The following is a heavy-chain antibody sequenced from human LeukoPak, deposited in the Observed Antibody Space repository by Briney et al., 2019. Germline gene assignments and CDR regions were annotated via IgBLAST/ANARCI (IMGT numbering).Heavy chain of an antibody. V-gene: IGHV3-30-3*02. CDR3: AKHSGSYYEFDY. CDR2: ISYDGSNK. J-gene: IGHJ4*02. Sequence: GGSLRLSCAASGFTFSSYAMHWVRQAPGKGLEWVAVISYDGSNKYYADSVKGRFTISRDNSKNTLYLQMNSLRADDTAVYYCAKHSGSYYEFDYWGQGTLVTVSS. CDR1: GFTFSSYA. D-gene: IGHD1-26*01.